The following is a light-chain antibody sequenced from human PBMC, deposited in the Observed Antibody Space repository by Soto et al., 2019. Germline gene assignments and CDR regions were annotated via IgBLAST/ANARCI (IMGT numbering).Light chain of an antibody. V-gene: IGKV1-33*01. Sequence: DIQMTQSPSSLSASVGDRVTITCQASQDISNFLNWYQQTPGKPAKLMIYDASTLQTGVPSRFRGSGSGTDFTFTIASLQPEDFGTYFCQQYENLPLTFGGGTTVEIK. J-gene: IGKJ4*01. CDR1: QDISNF. CDR3: QQYENLPLT. CDR2: DAS.